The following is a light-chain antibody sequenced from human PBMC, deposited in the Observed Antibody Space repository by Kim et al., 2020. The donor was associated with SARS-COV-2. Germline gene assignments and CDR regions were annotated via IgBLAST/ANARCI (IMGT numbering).Light chain of an antibody. CDR3: HQYGTSPFT. J-gene: IGKJ4*01. Sequence: PGERAALSCRASQRVSSNSLAWFQQTPGQAPRLLISGASFRATGIPDRFSGSGSGTDFTLTISRLEPEDFAVYYCHQYGTSPFTFGGGTKVDIK. CDR1: QRVSSNS. V-gene: IGKV3-20*01. CDR2: GAS.